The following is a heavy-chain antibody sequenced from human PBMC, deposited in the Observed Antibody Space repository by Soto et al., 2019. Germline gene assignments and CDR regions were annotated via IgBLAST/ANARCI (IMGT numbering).Heavy chain of an antibody. CDR3: AREDYAFFDS. CDR1: GDRVSSNSGS. CDR2: TYYRSRWYN. Sequence: TLSLTCAISGDRVSSNSGSWNWIRQSPSRGLEWLGRTYYRSRWYNDYASSVRIRITINPDTSKNQFSLQLNSVTPEDTAVYYCAREDYAFFDSWGQGILVTVSS. D-gene: IGHD4-17*01. V-gene: IGHV6-1*01. J-gene: IGHJ4*02.